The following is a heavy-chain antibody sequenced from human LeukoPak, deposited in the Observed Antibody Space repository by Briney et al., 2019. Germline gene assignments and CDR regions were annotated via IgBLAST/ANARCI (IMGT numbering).Heavy chain of an antibody. CDR2: ISGSGGGT. D-gene: IGHD3-3*02. Sequence: PGGSLRFPCAPSGFTLSSYAMSGLPQAPGKGVEGFSTISGSGGGTYYADSVKGRFTISRDNYNTTMYLQMHSLRAEDTAVYYCANHLGLAIFNDDFDVWGQGTMVTVSS. CDR1: GFTLSSYA. J-gene: IGHJ3*01. V-gene: IGHV3-23*01. CDR3: ANHLGLAIFNDDFDV.